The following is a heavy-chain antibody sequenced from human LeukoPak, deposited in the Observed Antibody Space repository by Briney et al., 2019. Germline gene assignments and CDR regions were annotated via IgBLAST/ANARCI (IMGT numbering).Heavy chain of an antibody. CDR1: GFTFSSYS. J-gene: IGHJ4*02. CDR2: ISSSSSYI. D-gene: IGHD5-18*01. Sequence: GGSLRLSCAASGFTFSSYSMNWVRQAPGKGLEWVSSISSSSSYIYYADSVKGRFTISRDNAKKSLYLQMNSLGADDTAVYYCARLYSRVGPFDYWGQGTLVTVSS. V-gene: IGHV3-21*01. CDR3: ARLYSRVGPFDY.